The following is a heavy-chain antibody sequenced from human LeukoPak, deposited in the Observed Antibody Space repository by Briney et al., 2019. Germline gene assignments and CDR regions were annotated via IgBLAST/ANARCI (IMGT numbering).Heavy chain of an antibody. Sequence: GASVKVSCKASGYTFTSYGISWVRQAPGQGLEWMGWISAYNGNTNYAQKLQGRVTMTTDTSTSTAYMELSSLRSEDTAVYYCARPRVQDDDAFDIWGQGTMVTVSS. V-gene: IGHV1-18*01. J-gene: IGHJ3*02. CDR3: ARPRVQDDDAFDI. CDR1: GYTFTSYG. CDR2: ISAYNGNT. D-gene: IGHD1-1*01.